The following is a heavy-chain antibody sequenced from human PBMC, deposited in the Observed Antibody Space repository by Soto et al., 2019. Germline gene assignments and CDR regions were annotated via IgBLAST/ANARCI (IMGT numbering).Heavy chain of an antibody. CDR3: ASLTVRTATYYYGMAV. Sequence: QVQLQQWGAGLLKPSETLSLTCAVYGGSFSGYYWSWIRQPPGKGLEWIGAINHSGSTHYNPSLKPRVPISVDTSKTQFSLRLCSVTAADTAVYYCASLTVRTATYYYGMAVWGQGTTVTVSS. CDR1: GGSFSGYY. CDR2: INHSGST. V-gene: IGHV4-34*01. D-gene: IGHD2-21*02. J-gene: IGHJ6*02.